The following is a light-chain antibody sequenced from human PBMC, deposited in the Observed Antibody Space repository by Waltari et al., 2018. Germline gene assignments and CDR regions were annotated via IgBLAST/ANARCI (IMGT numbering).Light chain of an antibody. CDR2: DVT. Sequence: QSALTQPASVSGSPGQSITISCTGTSSDVGGYTYVTHVSWYQQHPGKALKIMIYDVTNRPSGVSNRFSGSKSDNTASLTISGLQAEDEADYYCSSHTSSSVVFCGGTKLTVL. CDR1: SSDVGGYTY. J-gene: IGLJ2*01. V-gene: IGLV2-14*03. CDR3: SSHTSSSVV.